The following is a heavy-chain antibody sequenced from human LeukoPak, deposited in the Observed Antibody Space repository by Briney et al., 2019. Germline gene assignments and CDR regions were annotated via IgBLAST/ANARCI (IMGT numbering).Heavy chain of an antibody. V-gene: IGHV1-2*02. CDR2: INPNSGGT. CDR1: GYTFTGYY. CDR3: ARQYSSSWFQRYNWFDP. J-gene: IGHJ5*02. Sequence: ASVKVSCKASGYTFTGYYMHWVRQAPGQGLEWMGWINPNSGGTNYAQKFQGRVTMTRDTSISTAYLQWSSLKASDTAMYYCARQYSSSWFQRYNWFDPWGQGTLVTVSS. D-gene: IGHD6-13*01.